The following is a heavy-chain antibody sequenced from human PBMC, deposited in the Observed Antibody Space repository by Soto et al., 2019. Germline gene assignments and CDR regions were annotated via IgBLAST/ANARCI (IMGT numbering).Heavy chain of an antibody. CDR1: GFTFSSYA. D-gene: IGHD3-3*01. CDR2: ISGSGGST. J-gene: IGHJ4*02. Sequence: GGSLRLSCAASGFTFSSYAMSWVRQAPGKGLEWVSAISGSGGSTYYADSVKGRFTISRDNSKNTLYLQMNSLRAEDTAVYYCAKGTHYDFWSGYCYFDYWGQGTLVTVSS. V-gene: IGHV3-23*01. CDR3: AKGTHYDFWSGYCYFDY.